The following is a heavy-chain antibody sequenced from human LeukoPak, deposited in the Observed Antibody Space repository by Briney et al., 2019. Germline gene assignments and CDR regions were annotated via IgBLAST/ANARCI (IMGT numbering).Heavy chain of an antibody. J-gene: IGHJ4*02. CDR1: GCTFTSYD. D-gene: IGHD3-22*01. V-gene: IGHV1-8*01. Sequence: ASVKVSCKASGCTFTSYDINWVRQATGQGLEWMGWMNPNSGNTGYAQKFQGRVTMTRNTSISTAYMELSSLRSEDTAVYYCARGGYDSSGYYGYYFDYWGQGTLVTVSS. CDR2: MNPNSGNT. CDR3: ARGGYDSSGYYGYYFDY.